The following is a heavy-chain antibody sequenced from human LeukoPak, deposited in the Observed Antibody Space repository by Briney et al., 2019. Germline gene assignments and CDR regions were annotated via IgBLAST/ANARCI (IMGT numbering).Heavy chain of an antibody. CDR2: IYYSGST. CDR1: GGSISSSSYY. J-gene: IGHJ3*02. D-gene: IGHD2-2*01. V-gene: IGHV4-39*07. Sequence: PSETLSLTCTVSGGSISSSSYYWGWIRQPPGKGLEWIGSIYYSGSTYYNPSLKSRVTISVDTSKNQFSLKLSSVTAADTAVYYCAREGLGGCSSTSCSGDAFDIWGQGTMVTVSS. CDR3: AREGLGGCSSTSCSGDAFDI.